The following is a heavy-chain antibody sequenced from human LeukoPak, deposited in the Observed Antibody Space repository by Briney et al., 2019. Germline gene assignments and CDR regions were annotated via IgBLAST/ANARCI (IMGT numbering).Heavy chain of an antibody. D-gene: IGHD3-22*01. J-gene: IGHJ4*02. CDR1: GGSISNTFYY. CDR3: ARVPSSYSSGLDY. V-gene: IGHV4-39*07. Sequence: PSETLSLTCTVSGGSISNTFYYWGWIRQPPGKGLEWIGSIYYSGSTYYNPFLQSRVTISVDMSKNQFSLKLSSVTAADTAVYYCARVPSSYSSGLDYWGQGTLVTVSS. CDR2: IYYSGST.